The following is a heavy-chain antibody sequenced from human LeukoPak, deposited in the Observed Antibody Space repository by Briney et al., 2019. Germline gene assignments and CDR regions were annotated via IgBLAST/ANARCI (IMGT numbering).Heavy chain of an antibody. V-gene: IGHV4-59*01. CDR3: ARGSGSYRNRFDP. CDR1: GGSISSYY. D-gene: IGHD1-26*01. CDR2: ILYSGTT. J-gene: IGHJ5*02. Sequence: SETLSLTCTVSGGSISSYYWTWIRQSPGKGLHWIGNILYSGTTNYNPSLKSRVTISTDTSKSQFSLKLTSVTAADTAVYYCARGSGSYRNRFDPWGQGTLVTVSS.